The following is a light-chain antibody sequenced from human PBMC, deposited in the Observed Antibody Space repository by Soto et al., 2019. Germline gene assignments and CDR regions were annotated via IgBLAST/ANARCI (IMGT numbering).Light chain of an antibody. J-gene: IGKJ1*01. CDR1: QSVSSY. CDR2: DAS. CDR3: QQRSNWPPWT. V-gene: IGKV3-11*01. Sequence: EAVLTQSPATLSLSPGERATLSGRASQSVSSYLAWYQQKPGQAPRLLIYDASNRATGIPARFSGSGSGTDFTLTISSLEPEDFVVYYCQQRSNWPPWTFGQGTKVDI.